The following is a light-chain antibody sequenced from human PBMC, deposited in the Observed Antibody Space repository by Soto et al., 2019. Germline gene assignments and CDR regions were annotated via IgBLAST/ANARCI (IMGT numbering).Light chain of an antibody. J-gene: IGLJ2*01. CDR3: QSYDSSLSVV. V-gene: IGLV1-40*01. CDR1: SSNIGAGYD. CDR2: GNS. Sequence: QSVLTQPPSVSGAPGQRVTISCIGSSSNIGAGYDVHWYQQLPGTAPKLLIYGNSNRPSGVPDRFSGSKSGTSASLAITGLQADDEADYYCQSYDSSLSVVFGGGTKLTVL.